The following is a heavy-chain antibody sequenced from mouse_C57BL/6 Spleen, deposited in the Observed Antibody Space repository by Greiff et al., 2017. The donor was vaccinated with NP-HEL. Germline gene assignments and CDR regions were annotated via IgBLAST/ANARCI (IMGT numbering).Heavy chain of an antibody. CDR1: GYTFTSYW. Sequence: VQLQQSGAELVMPGASVKLSCKASGYTFTSYWMHWVKQRPGQGLEWIGEIDPSDSYTNYNQKFKGKSTLTVDKSSSTAYMQLSSLTSEDSAVYYCARYDSYYAMDYWGQGTSVTVSS. V-gene: IGHV1-69*01. CDR2: IDPSDSYT. D-gene: IGHD2-4*01. CDR3: ARYDSYYAMDY. J-gene: IGHJ4*01.